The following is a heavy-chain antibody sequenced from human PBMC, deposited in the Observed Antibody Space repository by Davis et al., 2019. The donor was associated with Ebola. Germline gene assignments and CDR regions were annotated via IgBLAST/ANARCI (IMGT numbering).Heavy chain of an antibody. CDR2: ISGSGGSA. J-gene: IGHJ6*04. V-gene: IGHV3-23*01. CDR3: ARGDIVATMYYYYYGMDV. Sequence: GESLKISCSASGFTFTSHAIYWVRQAPGKGLEWVSAISGSGGSAYYADSVKGRFTISRDNSKNTLYLQMNSLRAEDTAVYYCARGDIVATMYYYYYGMDVWGKGTTVTVSS. D-gene: IGHD5-12*01. CDR1: GFTFTSHA.